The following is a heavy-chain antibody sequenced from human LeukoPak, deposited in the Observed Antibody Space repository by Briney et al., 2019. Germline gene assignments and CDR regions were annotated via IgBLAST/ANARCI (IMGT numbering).Heavy chain of an antibody. CDR3: ARLGLYGSGSYYNTYGRYYYGMDV. CDR1: GGSFSGYY. J-gene: IGHJ6*02. CDR2: INHSGST. D-gene: IGHD3-10*01. Sequence: SEALSLTCAVYGGSFSGYYWSWIRQPPGKGLEWIGEINHSGSTNYNPSLKSRVTISVDTSKNQFSLKLSSVTAADTAVYYCARLGLYGSGSYYNTYGRYYYGMDVWGQGTTVTVSS. V-gene: IGHV4-34*01.